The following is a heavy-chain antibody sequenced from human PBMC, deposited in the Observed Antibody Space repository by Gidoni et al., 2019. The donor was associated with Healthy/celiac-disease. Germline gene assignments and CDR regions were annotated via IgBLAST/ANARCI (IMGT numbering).Heavy chain of an antibody. CDR3: AREKVPAARGGYYYGMDV. Sequence: QVQLQESGPGLVKPSQTLSLTCTVSGGSLSSGSYYWSWIRQPAGKGLGWIGRIYTSGSTNYNPSLKSRVTISVDTSKNQFSLKLSSVTAADTAVYYCAREKVPAARGGYYYGMDVWGQGTTVTVSS. V-gene: IGHV4-61*02. J-gene: IGHJ6*02. CDR1: GGSLSSGSYY. CDR2: IYTSGST. D-gene: IGHD2-2*01.